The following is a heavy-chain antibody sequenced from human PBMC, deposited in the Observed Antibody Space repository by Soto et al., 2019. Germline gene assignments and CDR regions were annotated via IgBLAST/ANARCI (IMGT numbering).Heavy chain of an antibody. CDR1: GFTFSSYW. Sequence: GGSLRLSCAASGFTFSSYWMSWVRQAPGKGLEWVANIKQDGSEKYYVDFLKGRFTISRDNAKNSLYLQMNSLRAEDTAVYFCARGYMITFGGVIVIPRNLDYWGQGTLVTVSS. CDR2: IKQDGSEK. J-gene: IGHJ4*02. CDR3: ARGYMITFGGVIVIPRNLDY. V-gene: IGHV3-7*01. D-gene: IGHD3-16*02.